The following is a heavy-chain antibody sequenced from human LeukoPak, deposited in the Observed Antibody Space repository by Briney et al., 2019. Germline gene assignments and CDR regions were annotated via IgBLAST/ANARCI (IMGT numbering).Heavy chain of an antibody. V-gene: IGHV4-38-2*02. CDR3: AKSNGYGLVDI. CDR2: IYQSGST. Sequence: PSETLSLTCTVSGYSISSGYYWGWIRQPPRKGLEWIGSIYQSGSTSYNPSLKSRITISVDTSRNQFSLKLNSVTAADTAVYYCAKSNGYGLVDIWGQGTMVTVSS. D-gene: IGHD3-10*01. J-gene: IGHJ3*02. CDR1: GYSISSGYY.